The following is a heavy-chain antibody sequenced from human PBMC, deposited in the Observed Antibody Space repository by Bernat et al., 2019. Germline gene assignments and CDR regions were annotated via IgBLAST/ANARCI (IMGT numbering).Heavy chain of an antibody. CDR3: AQSRTYYFDY. V-gene: IGHV3-64*04. J-gene: IGHJ4*02. D-gene: IGHD1-14*01. CDR1: GFTFSSYA. CDR2: ISSNGGST. Sequence: VQLVESGGGLVQPGGSLRLSCSASGFTFSSYAMHWVRQAPGKGLEYVSAISSNGGSTYYADSVKGRFTISRDNSKNTLYLQMNSLRAEDTAVYYCAQSRTYYFDYWGQGTLVTVSS.